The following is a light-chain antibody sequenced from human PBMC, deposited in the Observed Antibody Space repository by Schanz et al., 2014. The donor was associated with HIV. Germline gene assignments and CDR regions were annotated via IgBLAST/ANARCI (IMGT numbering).Light chain of an antibody. V-gene: IGKV3-20*01. Sequence: EIVLTQSPATLSLSPGERATLSCRASQTVISSYLAWYQQKPAQAPRLLIYDSSNRATGIPHRFSGSGSGTDFTLTISRLEPEDVAVYSCQQYSTSPRTFGQGTRLEIK. CDR2: DSS. CDR3: QQYSTSPRT. J-gene: IGKJ1*01. CDR1: QTVISSY.